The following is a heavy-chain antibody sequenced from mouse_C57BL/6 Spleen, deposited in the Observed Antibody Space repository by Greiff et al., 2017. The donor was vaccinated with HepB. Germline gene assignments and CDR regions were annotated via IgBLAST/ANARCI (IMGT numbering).Heavy chain of an antibody. V-gene: IGHV1-50*01. CDR2: IDPSDSYT. J-gene: IGHJ4*01. Sequence: VQLQQPGAELVKPGASVKLSCKASGYTFTSYWMQWVKQRPGQGLEWIGEIDPSDSYTNYNQKFKGKATLTVDTSSSTAYMQLSSLTSEDSAVYYCARFRMGYYGSRWEDYWGQGTSVTVSS. CDR1: GYTFTSYW. CDR3: ARFRMGYYGSRWEDY. D-gene: IGHD1-1*01.